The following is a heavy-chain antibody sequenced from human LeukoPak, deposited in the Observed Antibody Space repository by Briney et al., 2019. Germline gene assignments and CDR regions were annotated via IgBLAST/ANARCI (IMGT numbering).Heavy chain of an antibody. CDR3: AAMIEDY. D-gene: IGHD2-2*01. CDR2: ISGSGDYT. CDR1: GFTFSSYA. Sequence: GGSLRLSCAASGFTFSSYAMSWVRQAPGEGLEWVSAISGSGDYTYYADSVKGRFTISGDNSKNTVYLQMNSLRAEDTAVYYCAAMIEDYWGQGTLVTVSS. V-gene: IGHV3-23*01. J-gene: IGHJ4*02.